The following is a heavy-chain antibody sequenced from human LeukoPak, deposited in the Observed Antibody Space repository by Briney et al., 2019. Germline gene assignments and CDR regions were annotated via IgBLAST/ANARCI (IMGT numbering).Heavy chain of an antibody. V-gene: IGHV4-59*01. J-gene: IGHJ4*02. D-gene: IGHD5-24*01. Sequence: SETLSLTCTVSGGSINNYYWSWIRQPPGKGLEWIGYVHYSGTTSYNPSLKSRVTISVDTSKKYFSLMLSSVTAVDTAVYYCARGGDGYNYADSWGQGTLVTVSS. CDR1: GGSINNYY. CDR2: VHYSGTT. CDR3: ARGGDGYNYADS.